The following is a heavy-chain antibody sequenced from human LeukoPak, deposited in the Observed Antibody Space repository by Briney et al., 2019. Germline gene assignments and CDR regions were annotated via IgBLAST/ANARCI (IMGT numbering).Heavy chain of an antibody. D-gene: IGHD3-22*01. CDR1: GGSISSYY. V-gene: IGHV4-59*01. CDR3: AREKVYCYDSSGYSEGFDY. Sequence: SETLSLTCTVSGGSISSYYWSWIRQPPGKGLEWIGYIYYSGSTNYNPSLRSRVTISVDTSKNQLSLKLSSVTAADTAVYYCAREKVYCYDSSGYSEGFDYWGQGTLVTVSS. J-gene: IGHJ4*02. CDR2: IYYSGST.